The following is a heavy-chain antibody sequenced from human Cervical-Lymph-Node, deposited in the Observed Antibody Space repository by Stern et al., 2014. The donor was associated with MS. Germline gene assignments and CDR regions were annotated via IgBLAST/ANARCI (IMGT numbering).Heavy chain of an antibody. CDR3: ARGPDARGFDP. Sequence: VQLXXXGAEVKKPGSSVKVSCKASGGTFSSYAISWVRQAPGQGLEWMGGILPYFGTANYAQKFQGRVTITADESTSTAYMELSSLRSEDTAVYYCARGPDARGFDPWGQGTLVTVSS. CDR2: ILPYFGTA. J-gene: IGHJ5*02. V-gene: IGHV1-69*01. CDR1: GGTFSSYA. D-gene: IGHD1-14*01.